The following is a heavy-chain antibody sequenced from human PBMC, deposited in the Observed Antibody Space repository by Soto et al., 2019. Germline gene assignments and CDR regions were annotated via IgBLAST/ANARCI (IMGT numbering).Heavy chain of an antibody. D-gene: IGHD3-22*01. Sequence: PGGSLRLSCAASGFTFSSYAMSWVRQAPGKGLEWVSAISGSGGSTYYADSVKGRFTISRDNSKNTLYLQMNSLRAEDTAVYYCAKTTMIVVAESETFDYWGQGTLVTVSS. CDR1: GFTFSSYA. CDR3: AKTTMIVVAESETFDY. J-gene: IGHJ4*02. V-gene: IGHV3-23*01. CDR2: ISGSGGST.